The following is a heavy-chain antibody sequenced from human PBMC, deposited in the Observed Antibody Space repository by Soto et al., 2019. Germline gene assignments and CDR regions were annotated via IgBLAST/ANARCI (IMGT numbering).Heavy chain of an antibody. V-gene: IGHV3-23*01. Sequence: EVQLLESGGALEHPGGSLRLSCAASGFAFSTYAMTWVRQAPGKGLEWVSVISGSGGSSYYAASVKGRFTISRDNSKNTLYLQMNGLRAEDTAVYYCAKVTKRAAAGRYEYYKYGMDVWGQGTTVTVYS. CDR1: GFAFSTYA. J-gene: IGHJ6*02. CDR2: ISGSGGSS. D-gene: IGHD6-13*01. CDR3: AKVTKRAAAGRYEYYKYGMDV.